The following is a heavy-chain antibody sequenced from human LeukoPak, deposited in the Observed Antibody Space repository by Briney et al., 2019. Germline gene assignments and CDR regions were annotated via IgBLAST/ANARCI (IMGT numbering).Heavy chain of an antibody. V-gene: IGHV1-69*04. D-gene: IGHD2-2*03. Sequence: SVKVSCKASGGTFSSYAISWVRQAPGEGLEWMGRIIPILGIANYAQKFQGRVTITADKSTSTAYMELSSLRSEDTAVYYCARMFGYCSSTSCYFDWFDPWGQGTLVTVSS. J-gene: IGHJ5*02. CDR2: IIPILGIA. CDR1: GGTFSSYA. CDR3: ARMFGYCSSTSCYFDWFDP.